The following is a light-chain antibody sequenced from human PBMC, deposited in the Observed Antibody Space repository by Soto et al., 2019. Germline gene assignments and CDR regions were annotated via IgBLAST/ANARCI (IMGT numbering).Light chain of an antibody. CDR3: QQYASSPLLT. J-gene: IGKJ4*01. CDR1: QSVSNNY. Sequence: ELVLTQSPGTLSLSPGERATLSCRASQSVSNNYLAWYQQKPGQAPRLLIYGASNRATGIPDRFSGSGSGTDFTLSISRLEPEDFAVYYCQQYASSPLLTFGGGTKVDIK. V-gene: IGKV3-20*01. CDR2: GAS.